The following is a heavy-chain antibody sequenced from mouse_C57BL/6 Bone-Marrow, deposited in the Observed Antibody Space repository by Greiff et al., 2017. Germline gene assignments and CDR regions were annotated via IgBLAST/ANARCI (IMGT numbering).Heavy chain of an antibody. CDR3: ARSYDDGDYTVDY. J-gene: IGHJ4*01. CDR1: GYTFTNYW. V-gene: IGHV1-64*01. D-gene: IGHD2-4*01. Sequence: QVQLQQPGAELVKPGASVKLSCKASGYTFTNYWMHWVKQRPGQGLEWIGMMHPNGGSPDYNETFKSEATLSVDKSSRTAYMELSSLTSEDSAVYYCARSYDDGDYTVDYWGQGTSVTVSS. CDR2: MHPNGGSP.